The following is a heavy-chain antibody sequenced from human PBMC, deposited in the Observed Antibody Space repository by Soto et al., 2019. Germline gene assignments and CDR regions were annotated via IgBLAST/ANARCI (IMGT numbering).Heavy chain of an antibody. CDR3: AGRMPAEGTGGVDY. V-gene: IGHV3-33*01. CDR1: GFSFSTYG. J-gene: IGHJ4*02. D-gene: IGHD1-1*01. Sequence: QVQLVESGGGVVQPGRSLRLSCAASGFSFSTYGMHWVRQAPGKGLEWVATIWYDGSNKYYTDSVKGRFTISRDNSKNTLYLQINSLIDEDTAMYFCAGRMPAEGTGGVDYWGQGTLVTVSS. CDR2: IWYDGSNK.